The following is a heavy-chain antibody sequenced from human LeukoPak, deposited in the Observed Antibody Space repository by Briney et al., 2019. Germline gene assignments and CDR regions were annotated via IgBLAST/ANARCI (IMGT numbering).Heavy chain of an antibody. J-gene: IGHJ4*02. CDR3: AREGSSSSFFEY. CDR1: GFTFNTHT. CDR2: IKQDGSEK. D-gene: IGHD6-6*01. Sequence: GGSLRLSCAASGFTFNTHTMSWVRRAPGKGLEWVANIKQDGSEKYYVDSVKGRFTISRDNAKNSLYPQMNSLRAEDTAVYYCAREGSSSSFFEYWGQGTLVTVSS. V-gene: IGHV3-7*03.